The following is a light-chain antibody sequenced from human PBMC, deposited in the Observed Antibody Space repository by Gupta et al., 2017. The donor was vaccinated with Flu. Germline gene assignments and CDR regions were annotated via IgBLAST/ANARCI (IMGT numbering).Light chain of an antibody. CDR3: RQDYNYPRT. J-gene: IGKJ1*01. Sequence: PSSLSASVGDRVTITCRASQGIRNDLGWYQQKPGKAPKLLIYAASRLESGVTSRFSGSGSGTDFTLTISSLQPEDFATYYCRQDYNYPRTFGQGTKVEIK. CDR1: QGIRND. V-gene: IGKV1-6*01. CDR2: AAS.